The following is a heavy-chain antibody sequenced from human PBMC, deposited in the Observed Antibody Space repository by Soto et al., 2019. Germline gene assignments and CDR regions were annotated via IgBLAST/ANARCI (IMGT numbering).Heavy chain of an antibody. D-gene: IGHD3-10*01. V-gene: IGHV1-69*06. J-gene: IGHJ4*02. CDR3: ASSMVRGAHFDY. CDR2: IIPIFGTA. Sequence: QVQLVQSGAEVKKPGSSVKVSCKASGGTFSSYAISWVRQAPGQGLEWMGGIIPIFGTANYAQKFQGRVTITADKSTSTAYMELSSLRSDDMAVYYCASSMVRGAHFDYWGQGTLVTVSS. CDR1: GGTFSSYA.